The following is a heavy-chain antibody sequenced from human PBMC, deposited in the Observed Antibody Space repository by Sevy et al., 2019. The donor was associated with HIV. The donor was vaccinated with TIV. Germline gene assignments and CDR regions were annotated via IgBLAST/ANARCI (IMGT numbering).Heavy chain of an antibody. Sequence: GGSLRLSCAASGFSVSHNYMTWVRQAPGKGLEWVSLIYSGGVTYYADSVKGRFTISRDNSKNTLYLQMNSLGAEDTAVYYCARATKGYCSTTSCYASNGFDMWGQGTMVTVSS. CDR3: ARATKGYCSTTSCYASNGFDM. CDR1: GFSVSHNY. CDR2: IYSGGVT. J-gene: IGHJ3*02. D-gene: IGHD2-2*01. V-gene: IGHV3-66*02.